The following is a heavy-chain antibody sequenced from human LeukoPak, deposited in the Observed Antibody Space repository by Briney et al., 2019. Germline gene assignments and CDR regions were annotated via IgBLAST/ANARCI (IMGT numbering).Heavy chain of an antibody. D-gene: IGHD2-15*01. CDR1: GGSISSGDYY. V-gene: IGHV4-30-4*01. J-gene: IGHJ5*02. CDR3: ARSPGIRGVVVAATPFWFDP. CDR2: IYYSGST. Sequence: SSETLSLTCTVSGGSISSGDYYWSWIRQPPGKGLEWIGYIYYSGSTYYNPSLKSRVTISVDTSKNQFSLKLSSVTAADTAVYYCARSPGIRGVVVAATPFWFDPWGQGTLVTVSS.